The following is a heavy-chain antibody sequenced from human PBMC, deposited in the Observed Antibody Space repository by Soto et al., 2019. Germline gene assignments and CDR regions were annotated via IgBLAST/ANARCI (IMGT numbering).Heavy chain of an antibody. CDR1: GYSFTTYW. D-gene: IGHD4-4*01. CDR2: IYPGDSDT. V-gene: IGHV5-51*01. J-gene: IGHJ3*02. Sequence: PGESLKSSCKGSGYSFTTYWIGWVRQMPGKGLEWMGIIYPGDSDTRYSPSFQGQVTISADKSINTAYLQWSSLKASDTAMYYCARSMTTVTTDGAFDIWGQGTMVTVSS. CDR3: ARSMTTVTTDGAFDI.